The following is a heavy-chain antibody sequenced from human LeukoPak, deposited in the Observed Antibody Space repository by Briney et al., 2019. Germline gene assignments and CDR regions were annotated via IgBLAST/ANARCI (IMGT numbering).Heavy chain of an antibody. D-gene: IGHD2-21*02. CDR3: ARTYCGGDCYYSYFDY. Sequence: GESLKISCKGPGYTFTNYWIGWVRQIPGKGLEWMGIIYPRDSDTRYSPSFQGQVTISADKSMSTAYLQWSSLKASDTAMYYCARTYCGGDCYYSYFDYWGQGTLVTVSS. CDR2: IYPRDSDT. CDR1: GYTFTNYW. J-gene: IGHJ4*02. V-gene: IGHV5-51*01.